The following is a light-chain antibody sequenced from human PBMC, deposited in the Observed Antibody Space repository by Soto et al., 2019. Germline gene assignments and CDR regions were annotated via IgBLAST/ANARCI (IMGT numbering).Light chain of an antibody. CDR1: SSDVGGYNY. V-gene: IGLV2-14*01. J-gene: IGLJ1*01. CDR3: SSYTSSSALV. CDR2: DVS. Sequence: QSVLTQPASVTGSPGQSISISCTGTSSDVGGYNYVSWYQQQPGKAPKPMIYDVSNPPSGVSNRFSGSKSGNTASLTISGLQAEDEADYYCSSYTSSSALVFGTGTKVTVL.